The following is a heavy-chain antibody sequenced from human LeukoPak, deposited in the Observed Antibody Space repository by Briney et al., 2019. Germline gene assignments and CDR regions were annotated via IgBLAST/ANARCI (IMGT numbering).Heavy chain of an antibody. CDR3: ARGGNIVVVPAVSGY. V-gene: IGHV1-69*01. CDR2: IIPIFGTA. CDR1: GGTFSSYA. D-gene: IGHD2-2*01. Sequence: SVKVSCKASGGTFSSYAISWVRQAPGQGLEWMGGIIPIFGTANYAQKFQGRVTITADESTSTAYMELSSLRSDDTAVYYCARGGNIVVVPAVSGYWGQGTLVTVSS. J-gene: IGHJ4*02.